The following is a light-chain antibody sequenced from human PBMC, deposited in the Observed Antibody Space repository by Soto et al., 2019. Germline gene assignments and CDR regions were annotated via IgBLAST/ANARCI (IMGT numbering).Light chain of an antibody. CDR2: DGS. V-gene: IGKV1-5*01. CDR1: QSISTW. Sequence: NPITQPASSLSASVRVSVTSTCRGSQSISTWLAWYQQKIGEAPKLLIYDGSTLERGVPARFSGSGSGTEFTLTISSLQPGDFATYYCQQYLTYSSLTFRGAAKV. J-gene: IGKJ4*01. CDR3: QQYLTYSSLT.